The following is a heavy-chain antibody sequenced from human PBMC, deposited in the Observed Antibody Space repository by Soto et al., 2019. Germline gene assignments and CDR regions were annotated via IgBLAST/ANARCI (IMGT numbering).Heavy chain of an antibody. CDR2: IWYDGSNK. Sequence: QVQLVESGGGVVQPGRSLRLSCAASGFTFSSYGMHWVRRAPGKGLEWVAVIWYDGSNKYYADSVKGRFTISRDNSKNTLYLQMNSLRAEDTAVYYCARDPPTTAPFDYWGQGTLVTVSS. V-gene: IGHV3-33*01. CDR1: GFTFSSYG. J-gene: IGHJ4*02. D-gene: IGHD4-17*01. CDR3: ARDPPTTAPFDY.